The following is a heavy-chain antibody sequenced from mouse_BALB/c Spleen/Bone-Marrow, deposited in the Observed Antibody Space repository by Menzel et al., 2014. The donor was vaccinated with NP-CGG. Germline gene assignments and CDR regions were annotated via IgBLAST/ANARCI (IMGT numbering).Heavy chain of an antibody. D-gene: IGHD1-2*01. Sequence: VKLVESGPGLVQPSQSLSITCTVSGFSLTSYGVHWVRQSPGKGLEWLGVIWGGGSTDYNAAFISRLSISKDNSKSQVFFKMNSLQADDTAIYYCARRPDYGYSSYAMDYWGQGTSVTVSS. CDR2: IWGGGST. CDR3: ARRPDYGYSSYAMDY. J-gene: IGHJ4*01. V-gene: IGHV2-4-1*01. CDR1: GFSLTSYG.